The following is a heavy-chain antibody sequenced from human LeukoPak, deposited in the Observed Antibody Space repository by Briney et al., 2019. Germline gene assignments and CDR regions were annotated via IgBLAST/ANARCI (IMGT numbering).Heavy chain of an antibody. CDR2: IYHSGST. CDR1: GYSISSGYY. Sequence: LETLSLTCAVSGYSISSGYYWGWIRQPPGKGLEWIGSIYHSGSTYYNPSLKSRVTISVDTSKNQFSLKLSSVTAADTAVYYCARYPLNSYGPEVVYWGQGTLVTVSS. D-gene: IGHD5-18*01. V-gene: IGHV4-38-2*01. J-gene: IGHJ4*02. CDR3: ARYPLNSYGPEVVY.